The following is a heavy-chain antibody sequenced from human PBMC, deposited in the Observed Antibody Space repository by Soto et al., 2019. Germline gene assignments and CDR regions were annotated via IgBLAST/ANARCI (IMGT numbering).Heavy chain of an antibody. D-gene: IGHD2-2*02. CDR1: GYTFTGYY. Sequence: EASVKVSCKASGYTFTGYYMHWVRQAPGQGLEWMGWINPNSGGTNYAQKFQGRVTMTRDTSISTAYMELSRLRSDDTAVYYCARDATTTPAAILAYFQHWGQGTLVTVSS. CDR3: ARDATTTPAAILAYFQH. CDR2: INPNSGGT. V-gene: IGHV1-2*02. J-gene: IGHJ1*01.